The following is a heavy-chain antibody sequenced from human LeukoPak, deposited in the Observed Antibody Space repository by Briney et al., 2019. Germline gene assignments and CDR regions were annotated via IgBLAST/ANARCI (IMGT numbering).Heavy chain of an antibody. V-gene: IGHV4-34*01. D-gene: IGHD5-24*01. CDR1: GGSFSGYY. J-gene: IGHJ6*03. CDR2: INHSGST. CDR3: ARVRRWLQPSVYYYYYMDV. Sequence: SETLSLTCAVYGGSFSGYYWSWIRQPPGKGLEWIGEINHSGSTNYNPPLKSRVTISVDTSKNQFSLKLSSVTAAATAVYYCARVRRWLQPSVYYYYYMDVWGKGTTVTVSS.